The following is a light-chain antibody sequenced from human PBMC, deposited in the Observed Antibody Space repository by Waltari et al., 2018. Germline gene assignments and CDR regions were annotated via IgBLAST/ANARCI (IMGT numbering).Light chain of an antibody. CDR3: QQYYTTPCT. V-gene: IGKV4-1*01. CDR1: QSVLSSTNSNNY. Sequence: DIVLTQSPDSLALSLGERATLSCRSSQSVLSSTNSNNYLAWYQQRPGKPPKLLCYWASTRVSGFPDRFAGSGSGTDFTLTISSLQAEDLAVYYCQQYYTTPCTFGQGTRLEIK. CDR2: WAS. J-gene: IGKJ2*02.